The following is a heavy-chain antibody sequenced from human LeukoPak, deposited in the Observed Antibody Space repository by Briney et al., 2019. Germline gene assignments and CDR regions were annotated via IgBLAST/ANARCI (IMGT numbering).Heavy chain of an antibody. D-gene: IGHD3-22*01. Sequence: SETLSLTCTVSGGSISSYYWSWIRQPPGKGLEWIGYIYYSGSTNYNPSLKSRVTISVDTSKNQFSLKLSSVTAADTAVYYCARSNSSVGAFDIWGQGTMVTVSS. CDR3: ARSNSSVGAFDI. CDR1: GGSISSYY. J-gene: IGHJ3*02. CDR2: IYYSGST. V-gene: IGHV4-59*01.